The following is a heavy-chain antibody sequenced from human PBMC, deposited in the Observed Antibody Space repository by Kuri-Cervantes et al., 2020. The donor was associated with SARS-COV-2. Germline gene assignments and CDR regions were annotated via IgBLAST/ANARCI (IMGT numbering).Heavy chain of an antibody. D-gene: IGHD6-13*01. CDR2: ISYDGSNK. CDR1: GFTFSSNA. CDR3: AKDPGSWPYYYYMDV. J-gene: IGHJ6*03. Sequence: GGSLRLSCAVSGFTFSSNAMHWVRKAPGKGLEREAVISYDGSNKYYADSVKGRFTISRDNSKNKLYLQMNSLGAEDKAVYYCAKDPGSWPYYYYMDVRGKGTTVTVSS. V-gene: IGHV3-30-3*01.